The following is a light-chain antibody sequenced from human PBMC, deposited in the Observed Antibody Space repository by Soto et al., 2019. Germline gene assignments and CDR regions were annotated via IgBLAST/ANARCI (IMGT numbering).Light chain of an antibody. CDR1: QSVSSY. Sequence: EIVLTQSPANLSLSPGERATLSCRASQSVSSYLAWYQQKPGQAPRLLIYDASNRATGIPARFSGSGSGTDFTLTISSLEPEDFAVYYCQQRSNWPSFGGGNKVEIK. CDR2: DAS. CDR3: QQRSNWPS. J-gene: IGKJ4*01. V-gene: IGKV3-11*01.